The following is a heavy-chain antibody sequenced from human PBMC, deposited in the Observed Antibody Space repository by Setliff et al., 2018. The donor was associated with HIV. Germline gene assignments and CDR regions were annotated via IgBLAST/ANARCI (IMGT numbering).Heavy chain of an antibody. D-gene: IGHD1-1*01. CDR3: ARGLGVSGPDVYYYYYYMDV. CDR1: GGSISSYY. Sequence: SETLSLTCTVSGGSISSYYWSWIRQPPGKGLEWIGYIYTSGSTNYNPSLKRRVTITVDTSKNQFSLKLSSVTAADTAMYYCARGLGVSGPDVYYYYYYMDVWGKGTTVTVSS. J-gene: IGHJ6*03. CDR2: IYTSGST. V-gene: IGHV4-4*08.